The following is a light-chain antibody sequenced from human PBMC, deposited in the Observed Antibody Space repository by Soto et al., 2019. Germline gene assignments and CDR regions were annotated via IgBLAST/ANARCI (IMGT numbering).Light chain of an antibody. CDR2: DVS. CDR1: QSVSPD. CDR3: QQRASWPLT. J-gene: IGKJ4*01. Sequence: EIVLTQSPATLSLSPGERVTLSCRASQSVSPDLAWYQQKPGLPPRLLIYDVSYRAPGIPARFSGSGSGTDFTLTISNLEPEDFAIYYCQQRASWPLTFGGGTKVEIK. V-gene: IGKV3-11*01.